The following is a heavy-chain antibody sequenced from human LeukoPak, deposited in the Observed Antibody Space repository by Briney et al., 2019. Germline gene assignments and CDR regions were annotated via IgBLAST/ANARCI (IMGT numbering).Heavy chain of an antibody. CDR2: IYYSGST. Sequence: SETLSLTCTVSGGSISSYYWSWIRQPPGKGLEWIGYIYYSGSTNYNPSLKSRVTISVDRSKNQFSLKLSSVTAADTAVYYCARSAGITGTWAGENAFDIWGQGTMVTVSS. CDR3: ARSAGITGTWAGENAFDI. J-gene: IGHJ3*02. D-gene: IGHD1-7*01. V-gene: IGHV4-59*12. CDR1: GGSISSYY.